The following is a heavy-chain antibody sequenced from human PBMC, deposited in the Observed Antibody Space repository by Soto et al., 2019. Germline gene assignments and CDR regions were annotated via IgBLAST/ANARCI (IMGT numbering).Heavy chain of an antibody. CDR3: ARDHLFSSWYRNWFDP. CDR1: GFTFSSYW. V-gene: IGHV3-74*01. CDR2: INSDGSST. Sequence: GGSLRLSCAASGFTFSSYWMHWVRQAPGKGLAWVSRINSDGSSTSYADSVKGRFTISRDNAKNTLYLQMNSLRAEDTAVYYCARDHLFSSWYRNWFDPWGQGTLVTVSS. D-gene: IGHD6-13*01. J-gene: IGHJ5*02.